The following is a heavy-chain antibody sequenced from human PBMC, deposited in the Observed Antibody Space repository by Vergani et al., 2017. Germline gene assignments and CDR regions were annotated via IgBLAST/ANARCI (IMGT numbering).Heavy chain of an antibody. CDR2: ISYDGSNK. CDR3: AKDSAKLLPDYYYMDV. V-gene: IGHV3-30*18. CDR1: GFTFSSYG. Sequence: QVQLVESGGGVVQPGRSLRLSCAASGFTFSSYGMHWVRQAPGKGLEWVAVISYDGSNKYYADSVKGRFTISRDNSKNTLYLQMNSLRAEDTAVYYCAKDSAKLLPDYYYMDVWGKGTTVTVS. D-gene: IGHD2-15*01. J-gene: IGHJ6*03.